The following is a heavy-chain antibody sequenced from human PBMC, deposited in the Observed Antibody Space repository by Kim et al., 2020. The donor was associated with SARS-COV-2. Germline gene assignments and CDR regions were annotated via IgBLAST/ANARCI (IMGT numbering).Heavy chain of an antibody. CDR3: ARDRGSYTLNHYYYGMDV. V-gene: IGHV3-21*01. Sequence: GGSLRLSCAASGFTFSSYSMNWVRQAPGKGLEWVSSISSSSSYIYYADSVKGRFTISRDNAKNSLYLQMNSLRAEDTAVYYCARDRGSYTLNHYYYGMDVWGQGTTVTVSS. J-gene: IGHJ6*02. CDR2: ISSSSSYI. CDR1: GFTFSSYS. D-gene: IGHD1-26*01.